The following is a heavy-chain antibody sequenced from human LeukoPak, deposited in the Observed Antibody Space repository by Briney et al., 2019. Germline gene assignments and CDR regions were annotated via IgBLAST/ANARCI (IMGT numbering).Heavy chain of an antibody. CDR2: IWYDGSNK. Sequence: GGPLRLSGEAPGFTFSSYAIHWFRQPPGKGREWVAVIWYDGSNKYYADSVKGRFTISRDNAKNTLYLQMNSLRAEDTALYYCARSDSGQIDYWGQGTVVSVSS. D-gene: IGHD5-12*01. CDR3: ARSDSGQIDY. CDR1: GFTFSSYA. V-gene: IGHV3-33*03. J-gene: IGHJ4*02.